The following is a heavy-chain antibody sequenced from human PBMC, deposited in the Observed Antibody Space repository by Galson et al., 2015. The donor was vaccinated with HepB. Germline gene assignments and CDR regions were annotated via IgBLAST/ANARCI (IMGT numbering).Heavy chain of an antibody. J-gene: IGHJ4*02. CDR1: GFTSSYYA. V-gene: IGHV3-23*01. CDR3: AKVFPEKTDGWYRQALYYFDS. Sequence: SLRLSCAASGFTSSYYAMSWVRQAPGKGLEWVSAITPSGDNTYSADSMKGRFTISRDNSRNTLFLRMNSLRADDTAIYFCAKVFPEKTDGWYRQALYYFDSWGQGTRVTVSS. CDR2: ITPSGDNT. D-gene: IGHD6-19*01.